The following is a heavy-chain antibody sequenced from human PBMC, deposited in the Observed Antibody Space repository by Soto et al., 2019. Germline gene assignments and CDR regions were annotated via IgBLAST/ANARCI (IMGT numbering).Heavy chain of an antibody. J-gene: IGHJ3*02. D-gene: IGHD3-9*01. CDR1: GFNFSGSA. Sequence: GGSLRLSCAASGFNFSGSAMHWVRQASGKGLEWVGRIRSKANSYATAYAASVKGRFTISRDDSKNTAYLQMNSLKTEDTAVYYCTRHPPGYYDILTGYDDAFDIWGQGTMVTVSS. V-gene: IGHV3-73*01. CDR2: IRSKANSYAT. CDR3: TRHPPGYYDILTGYDDAFDI.